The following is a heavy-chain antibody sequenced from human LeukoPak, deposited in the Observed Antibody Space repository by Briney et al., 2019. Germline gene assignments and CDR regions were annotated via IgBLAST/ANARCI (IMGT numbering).Heavy chain of an antibody. D-gene: IGHD1-26*01. CDR1: XXSFXXXX. CDR3: TRYPRYXXRYRFDP. V-gene: IGHV4-34*01. CDR2: ITXSGNT. Sequence: SLTCXVXXXSFXXXXXXWXXXXXGXXXXWXGEITXSGNTNYNPSLKSRVTISVDTSKNHFALNLTSVTAADTALYYCTRYPRYXXRYRFDPWGXXTXXXVSS. J-gene: IGHJ5*02.